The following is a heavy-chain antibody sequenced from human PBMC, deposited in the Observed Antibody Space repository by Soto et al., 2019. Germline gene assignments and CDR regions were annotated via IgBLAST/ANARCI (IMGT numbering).Heavy chain of an antibody. CDR2: ISWDGGST. J-gene: IGHJ4*02. V-gene: IGHV3-43*01. D-gene: IGHD3-10*01. CDR1: GFTFDDYT. CDR3: ARIGELSTL. Sequence: GGSLRLSCAASGFTFDDYTMHWVRQAPGKGLEWVSLISWDGGSTYYADSVKGRFTISRDNSKNSLYLQMNSLRAEDTALYYCARIGELSTLWGQGTLVTVSS.